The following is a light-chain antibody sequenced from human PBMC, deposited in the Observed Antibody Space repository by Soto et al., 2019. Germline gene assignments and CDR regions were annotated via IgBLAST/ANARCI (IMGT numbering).Light chain of an antibody. CDR1: SSDVGSYNL. J-gene: IGLJ1*01. CDR2: EGT. Sequence: QSVLIQPPSVSGSPGQAVTISCTGTSSDVGSYNLVSWYQQYSGKAPKLMIYEGTKRPSGVSNRFSGSKSGNTASLTISGLQAEDEADYYCCSYAGSFTFVFGTGTKVTVL. V-gene: IGLV2-23*01. CDR3: CSYAGSFTFV.